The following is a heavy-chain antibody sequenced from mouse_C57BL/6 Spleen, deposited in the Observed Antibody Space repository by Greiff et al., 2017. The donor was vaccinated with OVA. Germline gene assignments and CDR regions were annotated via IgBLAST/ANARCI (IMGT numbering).Heavy chain of an antibody. V-gene: IGHV5-12*01. J-gene: IGHJ1*03. Sequence: EVHLVESGGGLVQPGGSLKLSCAASGFPFSDYYMYWVRQTPEKRLEWVAYISNGGGSTYYPDTVKGRFTISRDNAKNTLYLQMSRLKSEDTAMYYCARGYFDVWGTGTTVTVSS. CDR2: ISNGGGST. CDR3: ARGYFDV. CDR1: GFPFSDYY.